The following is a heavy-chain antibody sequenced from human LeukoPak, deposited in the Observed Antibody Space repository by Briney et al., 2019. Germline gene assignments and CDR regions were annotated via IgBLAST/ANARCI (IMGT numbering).Heavy chain of an antibody. V-gene: IGHV1-2*06. Sequence: RINHISVFTNYPHNFHGRVTMTRDTSISTAYMELSRLRSDDTAVYYCASAYYDFWSCEIYWGQGTLVTVSS. CDR2: INHISVFT. J-gene: IGHJ4*02. CDR3: ASAYYDFWSCEIY. D-gene: IGHD3-3*01.